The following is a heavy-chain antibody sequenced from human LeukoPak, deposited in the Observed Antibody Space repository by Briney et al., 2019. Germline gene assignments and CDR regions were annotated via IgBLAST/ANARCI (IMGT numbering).Heavy chain of an antibody. D-gene: IGHD3-16*01. J-gene: IGHJ5*02. CDR3: AKDRYYDSRGRLDP. CDR1: GFTFSFYG. V-gene: IGHV3-30*18. Sequence: GGSLRLSCAASGFTFSFYGIHWVRQAPGRGLEWVSVISDDGSTKYYSDSVQGRFTVSRDNSKDTLYLQMNSLTTEDTAVYYCAKDRYYDSRGRLDPWGRGTLVTVSS. CDR2: ISDDGSTK.